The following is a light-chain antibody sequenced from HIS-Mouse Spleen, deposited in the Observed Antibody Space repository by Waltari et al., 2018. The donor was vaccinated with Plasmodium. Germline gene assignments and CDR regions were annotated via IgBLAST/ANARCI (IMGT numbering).Light chain of an antibody. V-gene: IGLV2-11*01. Sequence: QSALTQPRSVSGSPGQSVTISCTGTSSDVGGYNYVSWYQQHPGKAPKLMIYDVSKRPSGVHDRCAGSKSGNTASLTISGLQAEDEADYYCCSYAGSYTYVFGTGTKVTVL. CDR2: DVS. J-gene: IGLJ1*01. CDR3: CSYAGSYTYV. CDR1: SSDVGGYNY.